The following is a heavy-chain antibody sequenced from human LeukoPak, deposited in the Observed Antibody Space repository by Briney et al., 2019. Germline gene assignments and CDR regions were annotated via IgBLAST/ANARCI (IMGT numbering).Heavy chain of an antibody. J-gene: IGHJ3*02. V-gene: IGHV1-2*02. Sequence: GASVKVSCKASGYTITHFYIHWVRQAPGQGLEWLGWIDPNNGDTDYAQKFQGRVTMTRDTSMDTAYMQVTGLRYDDTAVYYCAANVETGRGDFDIWGQGTLVTVSS. CDR2: IDPNNGDT. D-gene: IGHD1-14*01. CDR3: AANVETGRGDFDI. CDR1: GYTITHFY.